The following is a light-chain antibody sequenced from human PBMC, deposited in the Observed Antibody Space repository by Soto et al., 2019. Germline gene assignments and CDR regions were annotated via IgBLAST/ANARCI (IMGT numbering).Light chain of an antibody. J-gene: IGKJ4*01. CDR3: HQRSTWPLT. V-gene: IGKV3-11*01. CDR1: QSVSRF. CDR2: GAS. Sequence: EIVFTQSPATLSLSPGEGAALSCRASQSVSRFLAWYQQKPGQAPRLLIYGASNRATGIPTRFSGSGSGTDFTLTISSLEAEDFALYYCHQRSTWPLTFGGGTKV.